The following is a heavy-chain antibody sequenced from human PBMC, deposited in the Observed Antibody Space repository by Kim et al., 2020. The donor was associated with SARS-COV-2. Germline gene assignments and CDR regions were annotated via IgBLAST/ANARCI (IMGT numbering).Heavy chain of an antibody. CDR3: ARYERGRVVPAAKIFDY. J-gene: IGHJ4*02. Sequence: GGSLRLSCAASGFTFSSYSMNWVRQAPGKGLEWVSSISSSSSYIYYADSVKGRFTISRDNAKNSLYLQMNSLRAEDTAVYYCARYERGRVVPAAKIFDYWGQGTLVTVSS. D-gene: IGHD2-2*01. CDR2: ISSSSSYI. CDR1: GFTFSSYS. V-gene: IGHV3-21*01.